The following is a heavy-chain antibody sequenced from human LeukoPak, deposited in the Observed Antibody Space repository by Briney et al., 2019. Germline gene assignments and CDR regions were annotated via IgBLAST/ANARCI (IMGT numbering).Heavy chain of an antibody. Sequence: GGSLRLSCAASGFTFNDYAINWVRQAPGKGLEWVSVISGGTGGSTYYADSVKGRFTIFRDNSKNTLYLQINSLRAEDTAVYYCAKRGSSSWTQFDYWGQGTLVTVSS. D-gene: IGHD6-13*01. CDR2: ISGGTGGST. CDR3: AKRGSSSWTQFDY. V-gene: IGHV3-23*01. CDR1: GFTFNDYA. J-gene: IGHJ4*02.